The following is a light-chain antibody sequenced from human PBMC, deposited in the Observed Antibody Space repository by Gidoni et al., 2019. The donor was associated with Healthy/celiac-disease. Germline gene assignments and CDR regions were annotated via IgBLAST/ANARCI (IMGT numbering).Light chain of an antibody. CDR2: EVS. Sequence: QSALTQPASVSGSPVQSITISCTGTSSDVGGYNYVSCYQQHPGKAPKLMIYEVSNRPSGVSNRFSGSKSGNTASLTISGLQAEDEADYYCSSYTSSSTPVVCGGGTKLTVL. CDR3: SSYTSSSTPVV. J-gene: IGLJ2*01. V-gene: IGLV2-14*01. CDR1: SSDVGGYNY.